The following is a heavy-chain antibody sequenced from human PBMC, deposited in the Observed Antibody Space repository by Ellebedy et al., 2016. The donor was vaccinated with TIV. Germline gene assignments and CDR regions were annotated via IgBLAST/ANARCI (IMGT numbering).Heavy chain of an antibody. Sequence: AASVKVSCKASGYTFTGYYLHWVRQAPGQGLEWMGWINPNSGGTNYAQKFQGWVTMTRDTSISTAYMELTRLKSDDTAVYYCARGMKLGIVWYYFYDWGQGTLVTVSS. CDR1: GYTFTGYY. D-gene: IGHD3-16*01. V-gene: IGHV1-2*04. CDR2: INPNSGGT. J-gene: IGHJ4*02. CDR3: ARGMKLGIVWYYFYD.